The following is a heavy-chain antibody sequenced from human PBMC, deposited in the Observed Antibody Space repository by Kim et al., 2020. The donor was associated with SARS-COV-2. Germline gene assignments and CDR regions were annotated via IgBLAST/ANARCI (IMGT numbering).Heavy chain of an antibody. V-gene: IGHV3-48*02. D-gene: IGHD6-13*01. CDR1: GFTFSTYA. J-gene: IGHJ4*02. Sequence: GGSLRLSCAASGFTFSTYAMNCVRQAPGKGLEWVSYISSTSTTIYYADSVKGRITISRDNAKNSMYLQMNSLRNEDTAEYYCARDPGGSSWGFDYWGQGTLVTVSS. CDR3: ARDPGGSSWGFDY. CDR2: ISSTSTTI.